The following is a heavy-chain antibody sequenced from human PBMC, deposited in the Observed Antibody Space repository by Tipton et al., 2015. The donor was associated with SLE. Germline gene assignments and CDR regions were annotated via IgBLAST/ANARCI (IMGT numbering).Heavy chain of an antibody. J-gene: IGHJ4*02. CDR3: ARGGGSYYDY. CDR1: GGSISGYY. D-gene: IGHD1-26*01. CDR2: IYSSGST. V-gene: IGHV4-4*07. Sequence: TLSLTCTVSGGSISGYYWSWIRQPAGKGLEWIGRIYSSGSTIYNPSLKSRLTLSLDTSKNQFSLRVRSVIAADTAVYYCARGGGSYYDYWGQGTLVTVSS.